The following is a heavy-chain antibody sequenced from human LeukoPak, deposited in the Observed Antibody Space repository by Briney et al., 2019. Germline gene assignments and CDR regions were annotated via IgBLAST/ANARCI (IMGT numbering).Heavy chain of an antibody. CDR2: INPSSGDT. CDR3: ATTSGYFYY. D-gene: IGHD1-26*01. Sequence: ASVKVSCKASGYTFSTYSIHWVRQAPAQRLEWMGRINPSSGDTNYAQNFQGRVTMTRDTSISTAYMELSRLRSDDTAVYYCATTSGYFYYWGQGTLVTVSS. J-gene: IGHJ4*02. V-gene: IGHV1-2*06. CDR1: GYTFSTYS.